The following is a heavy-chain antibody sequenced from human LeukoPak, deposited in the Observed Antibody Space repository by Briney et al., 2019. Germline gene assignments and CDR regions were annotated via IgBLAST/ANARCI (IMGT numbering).Heavy chain of an antibody. D-gene: IGHD2-15*01. V-gene: IGHV4-59*01. CDR1: GGSISSYH. Sequence: PSETLSLTCTFSGGSISSYHWSWIRQPPGKGLEWIGYIYYSGSTNYNPSLKSRVTISVDTSKNQFSLKLSSVTAADTAVYYCARTPAVVAGAFDIWGQGTMVTVSS. CDR2: IYYSGST. J-gene: IGHJ3*02. CDR3: ARTPAVVAGAFDI.